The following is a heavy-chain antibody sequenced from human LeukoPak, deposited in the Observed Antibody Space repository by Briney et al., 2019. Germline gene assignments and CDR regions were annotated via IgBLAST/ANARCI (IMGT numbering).Heavy chain of an antibody. CDR2: ITARADST. D-gene: IGHD5-24*01. Sequence: GGSLRLSCAASGFTFSNYAVSWVRQAPGKGLEWVSGITARADSTYYADSVKGRFTVSRDNAENTLYLQMKSLRAEDTAVYYCARGDGYNFFDYWGQGTLVTVSS. CDR3: ARGDGYNFFDY. CDR1: GFTFSNYA. J-gene: IGHJ4*02. V-gene: IGHV3-23*01.